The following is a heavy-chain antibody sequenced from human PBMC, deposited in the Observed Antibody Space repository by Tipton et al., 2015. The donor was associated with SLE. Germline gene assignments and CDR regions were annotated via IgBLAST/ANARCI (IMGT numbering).Heavy chain of an antibody. CDR3: VRDHYGSGSYYMDY. J-gene: IGHJ4*02. CDR1: DYSISSGYY. V-gene: IGHV4-38-2*02. D-gene: IGHD3-10*01. Sequence: TLSLTCIVSDYSISSGYYWGWIRQPPGEGLEWIGSIYHSGSTYYNPSLESRVTMSLDTSENQFSLKLTSVTAADTAVYYCVRDHYGSGSYYMDYWGQGTLVTVSS. CDR2: IYHSGST.